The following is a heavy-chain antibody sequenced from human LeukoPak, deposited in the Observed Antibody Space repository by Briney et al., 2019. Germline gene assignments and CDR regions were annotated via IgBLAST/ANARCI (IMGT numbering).Heavy chain of an antibody. CDR2: IDYRGST. J-gene: IGHJ4*02. Sequence: PSETLPLTCTVSGDSISTYYWSWIRQPPGKGLEWIAYIDYRGSTTYNPSIRSRVTISVDTSRNQFSLKLCSVTAADTAVYYCARHLAVAGYYFDYWGQGTLVTVSS. V-gene: IGHV4-59*01. CDR3: ARHLAVAGYYFDY. D-gene: IGHD6-19*01. CDR1: GDSISTYY.